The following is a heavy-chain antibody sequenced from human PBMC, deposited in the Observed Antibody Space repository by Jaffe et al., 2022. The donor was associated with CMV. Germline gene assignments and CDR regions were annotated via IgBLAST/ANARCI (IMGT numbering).Heavy chain of an antibody. CDR3: ARARYNWNVRPYYYYMDV. Sequence: QVTLRESGPALVKPTQTLTLTCTFSGFSLSTSGMCVSWIRQPPGKALEWLARIDWDDDKYYSTSLKTRLTISKDTSKNQVVLTMTNMDPVDTATYYCARARYNWNVRPYYYYMDVWGKGTTVTVSS. J-gene: IGHJ6*03. CDR2: IDWDDDK. V-gene: IGHV2-70*15. CDR1: GFSLSTSGMC. D-gene: IGHD1-1*01.